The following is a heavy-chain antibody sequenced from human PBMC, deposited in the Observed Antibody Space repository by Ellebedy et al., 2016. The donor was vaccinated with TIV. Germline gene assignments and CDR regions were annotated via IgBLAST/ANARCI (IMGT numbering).Heavy chain of an antibody. CDR2: IWHDGSDS. D-gene: IGHD2-15*01. CDR3: VREAVVGGTGVMNWIES. Sequence: PGGSLRLSCAASGFTFRSYGMHRVRQAPGKGLEWVAVIWHDGSDSYHADAVKGRFTISRDNSKDTMYLQMNSLRDDDTAVYYCVREAVVGGTGVMNWIESWGQGTPVIVSS. J-gene: IGHJ5*01. V-gene: IGHV3-33*01. CDR1: GFTFRSYG.